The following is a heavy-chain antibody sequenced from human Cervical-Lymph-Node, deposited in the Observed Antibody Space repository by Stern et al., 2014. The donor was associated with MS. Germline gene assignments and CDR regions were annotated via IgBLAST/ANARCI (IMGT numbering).Heavy chain of an antibody. Sequence: QVQLVESGAEVKKPGASVTISCKASGYTFTSYYIHWVRQAPGQGLEWMGVINPSGGSTTYAQKFQGRVNMTRNTSTTTVFMELSSLTSDDTAVYYCARDLIVVVGFPVKTYYYYGMHVWGQGTPVTVAS. CDR3: ARDLIVVVGFPVKTYYYYGMHV. J-gene: IGHJ6*02. V-gene: IGHV1-46*01. D-gene: IGHD2-15*01. CDR2: INPSGGST. CDR1: GYTFTSYY.